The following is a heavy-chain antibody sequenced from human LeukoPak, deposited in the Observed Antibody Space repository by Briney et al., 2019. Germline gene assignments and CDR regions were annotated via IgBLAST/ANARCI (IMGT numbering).Heavy chain of an antibody. CDR2: IIPILGIA. CDR1: GGTFSSYA. V-gene: IGHV1-69*04. J-gene: IGHJ4*02. D-gene: IGHD6-13*01. CDR3: ARDLGGSSWYG. Sequence: SVKVSCKASGGTFSSYAISWVRQAPGQGLEWMGRIIPILGIANYAQKFQGRVTITADKSTSTAYMELSSLRSEDAAVYYCARDLGGSSWYGWGQGTLVTVSS.